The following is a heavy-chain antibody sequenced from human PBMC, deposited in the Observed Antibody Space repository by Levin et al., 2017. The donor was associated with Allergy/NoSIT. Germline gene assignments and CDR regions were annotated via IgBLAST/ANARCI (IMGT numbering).Heavy chain of an antibody. V-gene: IGHV3-15*01. CDR3: TTWVGDI. CDR1: GFTLSNVW. CDR2: LKSKTDGGTT. D-gene: IGHD3-16*01. J-gene: IGHJ4*02. Sequence: ETLSLTCAVSGFTLSNVWMSWVRQAPGKGLEWVGRLKSKTDGGTTDYTAPVKGRFTISADDSKNTLYLQMNSLKTEDTAVYYCTTWVGDIWGQGTLVTVSS.